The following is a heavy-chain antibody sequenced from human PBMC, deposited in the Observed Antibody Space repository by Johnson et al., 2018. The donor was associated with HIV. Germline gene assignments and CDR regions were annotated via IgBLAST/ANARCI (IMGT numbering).Heavy chain of an antibody. D-gene: IGHD1-26*01. V-gene: IGHV3-43D*03. CDR3: TTDWGSYLLTDAFDV. CDR1: GFTFDDYA. Sequence: VQLGECGGGLVQPGRSLRLSCAASGFTFDDYAMHWVRQAPGKGLEWVSLINWDGDSTYYADSVKGRFTISRDNAKNSLFLQMNSLKTEDTAVYYCTTDWGSYLLTDAFDVWGQGTMVTVSS. CDR2: INWDGDST. J-gene: IGHJ3*01.